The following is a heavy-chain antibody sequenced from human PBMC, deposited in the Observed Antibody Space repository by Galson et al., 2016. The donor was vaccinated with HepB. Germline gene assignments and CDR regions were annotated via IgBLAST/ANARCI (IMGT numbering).Heavy chain of an antibody. CDR1: GFRFSDYN. CDR3: ARPYTYYFGSGSYFDVLHYGMDV. V-gene: IGHV3-48*01. J-gene: IGHJ6*02. CDR2: ISASSGTI. Sequence: SLRLSCAASGFRFSDYNMNWVRQAPGRGLEWVAYISASSGTIYYADSVKGRFTISRDNAHNSLSLQMNRLRAEDTAFYYCARPYTYYFGSGSYFDVLHYGMDVWGQGTTVTVSS. D-gene: IGHD3-10*01.